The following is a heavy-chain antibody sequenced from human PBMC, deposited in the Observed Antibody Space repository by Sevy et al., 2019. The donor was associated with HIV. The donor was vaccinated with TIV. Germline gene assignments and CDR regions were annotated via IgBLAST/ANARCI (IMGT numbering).Heavy chain of an antibody. D-gene: IGHD1-26*01. CDR1: GFTFGDYA. CDR2: IRSKAYGGTT. J-gene: IGHJ4*02. V-gene: IGHV3-49*04. CDR3: TRVEVGAFSY. Sequence: GSLRLSCTASGFTFGDYAMSWVRQAPGKGLEWVGFIRSKAYGGTTEYAASVKGRFTISRDDSKSIAYLQMNSLKTEDTAVYYCTRVEVGAFSYWGQGTLVTVSS.